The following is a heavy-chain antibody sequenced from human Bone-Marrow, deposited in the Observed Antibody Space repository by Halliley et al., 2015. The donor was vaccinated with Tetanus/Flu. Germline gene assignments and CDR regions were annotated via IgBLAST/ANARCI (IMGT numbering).Heavy chain of an antibody. CDR2: IYYSGGT. J-gene: IGHJ6*02. V-gene: IGHV4-59*01. Sequence: TLSLTCTVSGGSIGNYYWTWIRQPPGKGLEWIGYIYYSGGTNYNRSLKSRVTISVDKSQNQFSVNLRSVTAAVTAVYYCAREAYSYFGMDVWGQGSTVIVSS. CDR3: AREAYSYFGMDV. CDR1: GGSIGNYY.